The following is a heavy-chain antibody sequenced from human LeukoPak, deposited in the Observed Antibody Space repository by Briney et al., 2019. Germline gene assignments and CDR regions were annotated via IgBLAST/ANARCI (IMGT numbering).Heavy chain of an antibody. D-gene: IGHD2-2*01. Sequence: SETLSLTCTVSGGSISSGDYYWSWIRQPPGKGLEWIGYIYYSGSTYYNPSLKSRVTISVDTSKNQFSLKLSSVTAADTAVYYCASIVVVPAAIPYYMDVWGKGTTVTVSS. CDR3: ASIVVVPAAIPYYMDV. CDR2: IYYSGST. J-gene: IGHJ6*03. V-gene: IGHV4-30-4*08. CDR1: GGSISSGDYY.